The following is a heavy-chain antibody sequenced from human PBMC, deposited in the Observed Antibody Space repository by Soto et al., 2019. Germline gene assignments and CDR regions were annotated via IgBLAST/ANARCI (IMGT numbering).Heavy chain of an antibody. D-gene: IGHD3-22*01. J-gene: IGHJ3*02. CDR3: ARENRYYYDSSGPDAFDI. CDR1: GFTFSSYG. CDR2: IWYDGSNK. V-gene: IGHV3-33*01. Sequence: GXLRLSCAASGFTFSSYGMHWVRQAPGKGLEWVAVIWYDGSNKYYSDSVKGRFTISRDNSKNTLYLQMNSLRAEDTAVYYCARENRYYYDSSGPDAFDIWGQGTMVTVSS.